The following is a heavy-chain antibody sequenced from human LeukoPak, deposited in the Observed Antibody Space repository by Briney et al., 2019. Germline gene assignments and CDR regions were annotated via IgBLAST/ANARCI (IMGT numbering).Heavy chain of an antibody. CDR3: ARGGGYSYGSTFDY. Sequence: ASVKVSCKVSGYTLTELSMHWVRQAPGKGLEWMGGFDPEDGETIYAQKFQGRVTMTRNTSISTAYMELSSLRSEDTAVYYCARGGGYSYGSTFDYWGQGTLVTVSS. CDR2: FDPEDGET. CDR1: GYTLTELS. V-gene: IGHV1-24*01. J-gene: IGHJ4*02. D-gene: IGHD5-18*01.